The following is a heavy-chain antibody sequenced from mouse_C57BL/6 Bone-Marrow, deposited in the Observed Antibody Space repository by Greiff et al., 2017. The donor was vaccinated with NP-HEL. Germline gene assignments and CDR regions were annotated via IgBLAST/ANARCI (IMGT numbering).Heavy chain of an antibody. CDR1: GFTFRDYG. J-gene: IGHJ1*03. Sequence: EVQAVESGGGLVKPGGSLKLSCAASGFTFRDYGMHWVRQAPEKGLEWVAYISSGSSTNYYADTVKGRCTISRDNAKNTLFLQMTSLRSEDTAMYYGARGGYCYGSSYYGDVDVWGTGTTVTVSS. CDR2: ISSGSSTN. D-gene: IGHD1-1*01. V-gene: IGHV5-17*01. CDR3: ARGGYCYGSSYYGDVDV.